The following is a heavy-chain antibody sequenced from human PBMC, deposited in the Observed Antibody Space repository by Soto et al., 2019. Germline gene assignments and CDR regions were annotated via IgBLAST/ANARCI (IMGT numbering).Heavy chain of an antibody. CDR1: GGSISSSSYY. D-gene: IGHD3-3*01. Sequence: QLQLQESGPGLVKPSETLSLTCTVSGGSISSSSYYWGWIRQPPGKGLEWIGSIYYSGRTYYNPSLTSRVTIPVDTSKNQFSLKLCSVTAADTAVYYCAIRSITIFGVVISAFDYWGQGTMVTVSS. J-gene: IGHJ4*02. CDR2: IYYSGRT. V-gene: IGHV4-39*01. CDR3: AIRSITIFGVVISAFDY.